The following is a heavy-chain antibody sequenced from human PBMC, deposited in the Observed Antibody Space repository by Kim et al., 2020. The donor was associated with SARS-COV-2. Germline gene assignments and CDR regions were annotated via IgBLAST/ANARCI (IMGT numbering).Heavy chain of an antibody. CDR1: GFTFSNYL. V-gene: IGHV3-23*01. Sequence: GGSLRLSCSASGFTFSNYLLNWVRQAPGKGLEWVSAIKGGGGNTFYADSVKGRFTISRDNPKNTLYLQMNSLRAEDTATYYCAKSQASYFNDALDVWGRGTMVTVSS. CDR3: AKSQASYFNDALDV. J-gene: IGHJ3*01. D-gene: IGHD3-10*01. CDR2: IKGGGGNT.